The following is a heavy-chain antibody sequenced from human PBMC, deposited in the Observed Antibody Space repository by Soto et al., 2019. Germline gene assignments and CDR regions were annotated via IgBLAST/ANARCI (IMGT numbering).Heavy chain of an antibody. Sequence: GGSLRLSCAASGFTFSSYWMSWVRQAPGKGLEWVANIKQDGSEKYYVDSVKGRFTISRDNAKNSLYLQMDSLRAEDTAVYYCARVDTMVRGVIIPGPYHIHYWGQGTLVTVSS. D-gene: IGHD3-10*01. CDR1: GFTFSSYW. J-gene: IGHJ4*02. V-gene: IGHV3-7*01. CDR2: IKQDGSEK. CDR3: ARVDTMVRGVIIPGPYHIHY.